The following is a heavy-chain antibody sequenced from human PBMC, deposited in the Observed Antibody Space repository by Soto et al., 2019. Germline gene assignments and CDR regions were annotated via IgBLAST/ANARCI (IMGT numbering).Heavy chain of an antibody. Sequence: GGSLRLSCAASGFTFSSYAMSWVRQAPGKGLEWVSTISGSGGSTYYADSVKGRFAISRDNSKNTLYLQMNSLRAEDTAVYYCAKDHCRVGYCGGGSCSLAFDIWGQGTMVTVSS. CDR3: AKDHCRVGYCGGGSCSLAFDI. CDR1: GFTFSSYA. CDR2: ISGSGGST. J-gene: IGHJ3*02. V-gene: IGHV3-23*01. D-gene: IGHD2-15*01.